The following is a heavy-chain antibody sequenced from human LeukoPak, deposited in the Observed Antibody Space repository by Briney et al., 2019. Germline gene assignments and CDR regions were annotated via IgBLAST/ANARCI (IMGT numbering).Heavy chain of an antibody. Sequence: SVKVSCKASGYTFTGYYMHWVPQAPGQGLEWRGGINPNSGGTNYTQKFQGRVTMTRDTSISTAYMELSRLRSDDTGVYYCARDGGRGYSGYDWGNAFDIWGQGTMVTVSS. V-gene: IGHV1-2*02. J-gene: IGHJ3*02. D-gene: IGHD5-12*01. CDR3: ARDGGRGYSGYDWGNAFDI. CDR2: INPNSGGT. CDR1: GYTFTGYY.